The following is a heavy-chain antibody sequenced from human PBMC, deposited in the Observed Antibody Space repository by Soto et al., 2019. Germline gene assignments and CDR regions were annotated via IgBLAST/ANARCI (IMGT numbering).Heavy chain of an antibody. CDR2: IFWDDDK. Sequence: QITLKESGPTLVKPTQTLTLTCTFSGFSLTTSGVGVGWIRQPPGKALDWLGVIFWDDDKRYSPSQKSSLTITKDPSKNQGVLTVTNTDPVDTATYYCAHRQGASGFDYWGQGTLVTVSS. D-gene: IGHD6-19*01. CDR1: GFSLTTSGVG. J-gene: IGHJ4*02. V-gene: IGHV2-5*02. CDR3: AHRQGASGFDY.